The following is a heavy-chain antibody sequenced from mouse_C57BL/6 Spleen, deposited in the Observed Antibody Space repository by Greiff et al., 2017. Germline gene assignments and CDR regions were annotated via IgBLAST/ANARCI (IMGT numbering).Heavy chain of an antibody. D-gene: IGHD2-4*01. CDR1: GYTFTDYY. V-gene: IGHV1-19*01. CDR2: INPYNGGT. Sequence: VQLKQSGPVLVKPGASVKMSCKASGYTFTDYYMNWVKQSHGKSLEWIGVINPYNGGTSYNQKFKGKATLTVDKSSSTAYMELNSLTSEDSAVYYCARRGDDYGYFDYWGQGTTLTVSS. CDR3: ARRGDDYGYFDY. J-gene: IGHJ2*01.